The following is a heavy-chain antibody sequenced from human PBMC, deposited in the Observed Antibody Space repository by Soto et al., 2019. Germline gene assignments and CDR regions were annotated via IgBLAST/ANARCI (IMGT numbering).Heavy chain of an antibody. V-gene: IGHV3-7*03. D-gene: IGHD3-10*01. Sequence: GGSLRLSCAASGFTFSSYWMSWVRQAPGKGLEWVANIKQDGSEKYYVDSVKGRFTISRDNAKNSLYLQMNSLRAEDTAVYYCARLSYGSGSYYNLNYYYYYYGMDVWGQGTTVTVSS. CDR2: IKQDGSEK. J-gene: IGHJ6*02. CDR1: GFTFSSYW. CDR3: ARLSYGSGSYYNLNYYYYYYGMDV.